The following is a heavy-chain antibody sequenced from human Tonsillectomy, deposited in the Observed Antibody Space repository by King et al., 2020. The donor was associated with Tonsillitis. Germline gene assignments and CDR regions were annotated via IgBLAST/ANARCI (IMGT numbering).Heavy chain of an antibody. D-gene: IGHD5-18*01. CDR2: ISYIGGT. CDR3: ARRWGTAMVTHWYFEP. J-gene: IGHJ2*01. V-gene: IGHV4-59*08. CDR1: GGSFSRYY. Sequence: VQLQESGPGLVKPSETLSLICTVSGGSFSRYYWSWIRQPPGKGLEWIGYISYIGGTNYNPSLKSRVTISVDTSKNQFSLKLSPVTAADTAVYYCARRWGTAMVTHWYFEPWGRGTLVTVSP.